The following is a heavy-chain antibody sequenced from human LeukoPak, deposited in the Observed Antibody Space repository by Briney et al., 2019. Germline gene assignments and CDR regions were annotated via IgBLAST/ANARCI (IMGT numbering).Heavy chain of an antibody. Sequence: GGSLRLSCAASGFTFSGYWMNWVRQAPGKGLEWVSSISSSSYIYYADSVKGRFTISRDNAKNSLYLQMNSLRAEDTAVYYCAREGVEMATIDYWGQGTLVTVSS. CDR2: ISSSSYI. CDR3: AREGVEMATIDY. V-gene: IGHV3-21*01. D-gene: IGHD5-24*01. J-gene: IGHJ4*02. CDR1: GFTFSGYW.